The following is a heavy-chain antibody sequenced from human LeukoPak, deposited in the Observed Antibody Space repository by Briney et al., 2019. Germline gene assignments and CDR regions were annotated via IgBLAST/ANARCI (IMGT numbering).Heavy chain of an antibody. V-gene: IGHV3-33*01. Sequence: PGRSLRLSCAASGFTFSSYGMDWVRQAPGKGLEWVAVIWYDGSNKYYAVCVKGRFTISRDNSKNTLYLQMNSLRAEDTSVYYCARDFAPDLDYYDRSGYDYWGQGTLVTVSS. CDR3: ARDFAPDLDYYDRSGYDY. CDR2: IWYDGSNK. D-gene: IGHD3-22*01. CDR1: GFTFSSYG. J-gene: IGHJ4*01.